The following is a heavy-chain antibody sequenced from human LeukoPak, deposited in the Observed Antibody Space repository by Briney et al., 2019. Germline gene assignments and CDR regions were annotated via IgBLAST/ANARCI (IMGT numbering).Heavy chain of an antibody. J-gene: IGHJ3*02. CDR1: GFTFSSYE. V-gene: IGHV3-48*03. D-gene: IGHD1-26*01. Sequence: GGSLRLSCAASGFTFSSYEMNRVRQAPGKGLEWVSYISSSGSTIYYADSVKGRFTISRDNARNTLYLQMNSLRAEDTAVYYCATYGSYYDSRYAFEIWGQGTTVTVSS. CDR3: ATYGSYYDSRYAFEI. CDR2: ISSSGSTI.